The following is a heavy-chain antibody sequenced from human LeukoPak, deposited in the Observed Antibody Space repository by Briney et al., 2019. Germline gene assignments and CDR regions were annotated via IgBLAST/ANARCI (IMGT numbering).Heavy chain of an antibody. V-gene: IGHV5-51*01. Sequence: GESLKISCKGSGYRFTSYWIAWVRQMPGKSLEWVGIIYPGHPDTRYSPSFQGQVTISADKSISTAYLQWSSLKASDTAMYYCARVLIRGDEIDYWGQGTLVTVSS. CDR3: ARVLIRGDEIDY. CDR1: GYRFTSYW. D-gene: IGHD2-21*01. CDR2: IYPGHPDT. J-gene: IGHJ4*02.